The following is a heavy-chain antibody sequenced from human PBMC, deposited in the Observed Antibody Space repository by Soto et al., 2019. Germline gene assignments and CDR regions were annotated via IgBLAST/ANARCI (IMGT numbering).Heavy chain of an antibody. CDR2: IYHSGST. V-gene: IGHV4-4*02. J-gene: IGHJ3*02. CDR1: GGSISSSNW. Sequence: SETLSLTCAVSGGSISSSNWWSWVRQPPGKGLEWIGEIYHSGSTNYNPSLKSRVTISVDKSKNQFSLKLSSVTAADTAVYYCARADRRQQLVLDAFDIWGQGKMVTVSS. CDR3: ARADRRQQLVLDAFDI. D-gene: IGHD6-13*01.